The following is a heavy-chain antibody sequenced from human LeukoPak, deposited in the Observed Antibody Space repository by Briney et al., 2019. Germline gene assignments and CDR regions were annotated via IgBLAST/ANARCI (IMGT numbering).Heavy chain of an antibody. J-gene: IGHJ6*03. CDR3: AKGRWFGELSYMDV. V-gene: IGHV3-48*04. CDR1: GFTFSSYS. Sequence: GGSLRLSCAASGFTFSSYSMNWVRQAPGKGLEWVSYISSSSSTIYYADSVKGRFTISRDNAKNSLYLQMNSLRAEDTAVYYCAKGRWFGELSYMDVWGKGTTVTVSS. D-gene: IGHD3-10*01. CDR2: ISSSSSTI.